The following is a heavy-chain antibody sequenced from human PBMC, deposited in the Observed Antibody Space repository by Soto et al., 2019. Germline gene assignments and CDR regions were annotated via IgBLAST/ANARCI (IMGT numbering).Heavy chain of an antibody. Sequence: GGSLRLSCAASGFTFGNAWMSWVRQAPGKGLEWVGRIKSKTDGGTTDYAAPVKGRFTISRDDSKNTLYLQMNSLKTEDTAVYYCTTGAYYDFWSGYNTEYFQHWGQGTLVTVSS. CDR1: GFTFGNAW. CDR3: TTGAYYDFWSGYNTEYFQH. D-gene: IGHD3-3*01. J-gene: IGHJ1*01. CDR2: IKSKTDGGTT. V-gene: IGHV3-15*01.